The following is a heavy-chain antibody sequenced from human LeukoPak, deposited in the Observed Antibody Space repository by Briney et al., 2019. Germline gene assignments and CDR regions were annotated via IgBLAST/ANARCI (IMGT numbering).Heavy chain of an antibody. CDR3: ARGSPLWFGELLSWWFGP. CDR2: IYTSGST. V-gene: IGHV4-61*02. Sequence: SQTLSLTCTVSGGSISSGSYYWSWIRQPAGKGLEWIGRIYTSGSTNYNPSLKSRVTISVDTSKNQFSLKLSSVTAADTAVYYCARGSPLWFGELLSWWFGPWGQGTLVTVSS. CDR1: GGSISSGSYY. J-gene: IGHJ5*02. D-gene: IGHD3-10*01.